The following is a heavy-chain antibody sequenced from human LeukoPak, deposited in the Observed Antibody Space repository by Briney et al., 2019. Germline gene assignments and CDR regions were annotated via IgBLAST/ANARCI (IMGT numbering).Heavy chain of an antibody. CDR3: ARHVIPYYYDSSGHLIWFDR. D-gene: IGHD3-22*01. J-gene: IGHJ5*02. CDR1: GYSFTSYW. V-gene: IGHV5-51*01. CDR2: IYPGDSDT. Sequence: GESLKISCKGSGYSFTSYWIGWVRQMPGKGLEWMGIIYPGDSDTRYSPSFQGQVTISADKSISTAYLQWSSLKASDTAMYYCARHVIPYYYDSSGHLIWFDRWGQGTLVTVSS.